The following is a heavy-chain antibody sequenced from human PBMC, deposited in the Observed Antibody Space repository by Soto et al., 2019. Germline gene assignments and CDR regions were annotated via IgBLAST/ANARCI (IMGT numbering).Heavy chain of an antibody. CDR3: ARDTVIGYYYYGMDV. Sequence: GGSLRFSCAASGFTFSSYWMYWVRQAPGKGLIWVSRIHSDGSTSSYADSVKGRFTISRDNAKNTLYLQMNSLRAEDTAVYFCARDTVIGYYYYGMDVWGQGTTVTVSS. J-gene: IGHJ6*02. CDR2: IHSDGSTS. D-gene: IGHD3-10*01. CDR1: GFTFSSYW. V-gene: IGHV3-74*01.